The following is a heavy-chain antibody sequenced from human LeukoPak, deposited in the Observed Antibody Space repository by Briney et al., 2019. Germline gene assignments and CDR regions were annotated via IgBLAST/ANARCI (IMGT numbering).Heavy chain of an antibody. CDR3: ARGGGSYYVFDS. CDR2: IYYSGST. V-gene: IGHV4-39*07. J-gene: IGHJ4*02. Sequence: SETLSLTCTVSGGSISSSSYYWGGIRQPPGKGLEWIGSIYYSGSTYYNPSLKSRVTISVDTSKNQFSLQLSSATAADTAVYYCARGGGSYYVFDSWGQGTLVTVSS. D-gene: IGHD1-26*01. CDR1: GGSISSSSYY.